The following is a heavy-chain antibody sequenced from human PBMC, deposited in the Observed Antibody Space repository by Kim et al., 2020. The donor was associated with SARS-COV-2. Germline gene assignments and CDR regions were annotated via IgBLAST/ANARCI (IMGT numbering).Heavy chain of an antibody. CDR2: IYTDGTRT. V-gene: IGHV3-74*01. D-gene: IGHD3-10*01. J-gene: IGHJ4*02. CDR3: ARGDRVGYYLDY. Sequence: GGSLRLSCAASGFTFSSYWMHWVRQAPGNGLVWVSRIYTDGTRTAYADSVTGRFTISRDNAKNTVYLQMNSLRDEDTAVYYCARGDRVGYYLDYWGQGILVTVSS. CDR1: GFTFSSYW.